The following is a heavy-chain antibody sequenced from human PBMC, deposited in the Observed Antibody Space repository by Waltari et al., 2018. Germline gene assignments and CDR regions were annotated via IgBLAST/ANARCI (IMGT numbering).Heavy chain of an antibody. CDR3: ARTRTGYSSGWGVFDY. V-gene: IGHV4-34*01. CDR1: GGSFSGYY. CDR2: INHSGST. D-gene: IGHD6-19*01. Sequence: QVQLQQWGAGLLKPSETLSLTCAVYGGSFSGYYWSWIRQPPGKGLEGIGEINHSGSTNYNPSLKSRVTISVDTSKNQFSLKLSSVTAADTAVYYCARTRTGYSSGWGVFDYWGQGTLVTVSS. J-gene: IGHJ4*02.